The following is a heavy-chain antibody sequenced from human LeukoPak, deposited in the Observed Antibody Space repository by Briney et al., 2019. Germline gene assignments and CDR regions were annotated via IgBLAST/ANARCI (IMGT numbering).Heavy chain of an antibody. J-gene: IGHJ4*02. CDR2: ISISSSTI. D-gene: IGHD3-22*01. CDR1: GFTFSGYS. CDR3: ARALKTPHYYDSGGYYLDY. Sequence: GGSLRLSCAASGFTFSGYSMNWVRQAPGKGLEWVSYISISSSTIYYADSVKGRFTISRDNAKNSLYLQMNSLRAEDTAVYYCARALKTPHYYDSGGYYLDYWGQGTLVTVSS. V-gene: IGHV3-48*01.